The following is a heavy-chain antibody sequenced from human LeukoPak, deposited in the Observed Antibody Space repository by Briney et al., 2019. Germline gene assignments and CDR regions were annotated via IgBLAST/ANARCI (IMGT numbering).Heavy chain of an antibody. CDR3: ARDETGVGSGGIDF. J-gene: IGHJ4*02. V-gene: IGHV3-48*02. D-gene: IGHD2-8*02. CDR2: ISSGASTI. CDR1: GFTFSTYS. Sequence: GGSLRLSCAASGFTFSTYSMNWVRQAPWKGLEWVAYISSGASTIYYADSVRGRFTISRDSARNSLFLQMNSLRDEDTAVYYCARDETGVGSGGIDFWGQGTLVTVSS.